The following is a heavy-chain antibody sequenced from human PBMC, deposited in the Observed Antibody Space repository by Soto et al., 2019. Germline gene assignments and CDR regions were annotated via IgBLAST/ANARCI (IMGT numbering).Heavy chain of an antibody. CDR3: AKAPGIAVAGLIDY. CDR2: VSWNSGSI. Sequence: DVQLVESGGGLVQPGRSLRLSCAASGFTFDDYAMHWVRQAPGKGLEWVSGVSWNSGSIGYADSVKGRFTISRDNAKNSLYLQMNSLRAEDTALYYCAKAPGIAVAGLIDYWGQGTLVTVSS. CDR1: GFTFDDYA. V-gene: IGHV3-9*01. J-gene: IGHJ4*02. D-gene: IGHD6-19*01.